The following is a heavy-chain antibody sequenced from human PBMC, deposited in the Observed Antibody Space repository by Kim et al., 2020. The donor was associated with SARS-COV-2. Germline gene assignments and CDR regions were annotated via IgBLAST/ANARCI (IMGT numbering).Heavy chain of an antibody. CDR2: ILYNGSKK. J-gene: IGHJ6*02. Sequence: GGSLRLSCSASRFTFSSFPMHWVRQAPGKGLEWVASILYNGSKKYYGDSVKGRFTISRDNFKSTLYLDMNNLKREDSGVYYCARGQWFGESYGVDGWGQGTTVTVS. D-gene: IGHD3-10*01. CDR1: RFTFSSFP. V-gene: IGHV3-30*02. CDR3: ARGQWFGESYGVDG.